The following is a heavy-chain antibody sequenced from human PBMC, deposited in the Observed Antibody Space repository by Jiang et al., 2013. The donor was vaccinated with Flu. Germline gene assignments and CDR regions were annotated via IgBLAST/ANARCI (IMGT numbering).Heavy chain of an antibody. V-gene: IGHV4-30-4*07. Sequence: GSGLVKPSQTLSLSCAVSGDSVDSAVFSWNWIRQPRGKGLEWIGYIYYGGSTFYNPSLKGRAALSVDASNNRFSLNLTSVTAADSATYYCAKSPWGVVRGAPETWGQGILVIVSS. CDR2: IYYGGST. D-gene: IGHD3-10*02. J-gene: IGHJ5*02. CDR1: GDSVDSAVFS. CDR3: AKSPWGVVRGAPET.